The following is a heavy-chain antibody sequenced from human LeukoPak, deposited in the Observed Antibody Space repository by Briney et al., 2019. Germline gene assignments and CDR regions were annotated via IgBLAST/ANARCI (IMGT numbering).Heavy chain of an antibody. CDR1: GFTFSSYG. CDR2: IWYDGSNK. V-gene: IGHV3-33*01. Sequence: PPGGSLRLSCAASGFTFSSYGMHWVRQAPGKGLEWVAVIWYDGSNKYYADSVRGRFTISRDNAKNSLYLQMNSLRAEDTAVYYCAREGQQLVSGYWGQGTLVTASS. D-gene: IGHD6-13*01. CDR3: AREGQQLVSGY. J-gene: IGHJ4*02.